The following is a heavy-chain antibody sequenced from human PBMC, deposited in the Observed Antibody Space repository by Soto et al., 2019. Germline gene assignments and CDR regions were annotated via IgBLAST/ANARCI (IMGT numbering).Heavy chain of an antibody. V-gene: IGHV3-30-3*01. CDR3: AREAYDSSGYYPRFDY. J-gene: IGHJ4*02. CDR2: ISYDGSNK. Sequence: PGGSLRLSCAAPGFTFSSYAMHWVRQAPGKGLEWVAVISYDGSNKYYADSVKGRFTISRDSSKNTLYLQMNSLRAEDTAVYYCAREAYDSSGYYPRFDYWGQGTLVTVSS. D-gene: IGHD3-22*01. CDR1: GFTFSSYA.